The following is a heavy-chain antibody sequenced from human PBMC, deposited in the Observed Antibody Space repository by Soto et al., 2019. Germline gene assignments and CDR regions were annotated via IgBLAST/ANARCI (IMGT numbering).Heavy chain of an antibody. J-gene: IGHJ6*02. Sequence: GGSLRLSCAASGFTVSSNCMSWVRQAPGKGLEWVSVIYSGGSTYYADSVKGRFTISRDNSKNTLYLQMSSLRAEDTAVYYCASPYGSGNPYYYYGMDVWGQGTTVTVSS. CDR2: IYSGGST. V-gene: IGHV3-53*01. CDR3: ASPYGSGNPYYYYGMDV. D-gene: IGHD3-10*01. CDR1: GFTVSSNC.